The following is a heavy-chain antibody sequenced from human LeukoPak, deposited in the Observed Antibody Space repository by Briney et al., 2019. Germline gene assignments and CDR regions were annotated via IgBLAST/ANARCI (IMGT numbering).Heavy chain of an antibody. D-gene: IGHD5-18*01. CDR3: ASTGEGLRYSYGFGLNY. V-gene: IGHV3-53*01. CDR2: TYYDGTT. J-gene: IGHJ4*02. Sequence: GGSLRLSCAGSGFTVSSTYMSWVRQAPGKGLEWVSTTYYDGTTYSGDSVKGRFSIPRDNSKNTLYLQMNSLRAEDTAVYYCASTGEGLRYSYGFGLNYWGQGTLVTVSS. CDR1: GFTVSSTY.